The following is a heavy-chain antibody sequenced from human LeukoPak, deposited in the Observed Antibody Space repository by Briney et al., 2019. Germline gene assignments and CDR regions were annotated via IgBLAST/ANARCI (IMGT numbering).Heavy chain of an antibody. CDR1: GGSISSYY. J-gene: IGHJ4*02. D-gene: IGHD3-9*01. V-gene: IGHV4-4*07. CDR3: ARGSRYFDPFDY. CDR2: IYTSGST. Sequence: PSETLSLTCTVSGGSISSYYWSWIRQPAGKGLEWIGRIYTSGSTNYNPSLKGLVTMSVDTSKNQFSLKLSSVTAADTAVYYCARGSRYFDPFDYWGQGTLVTVSS.